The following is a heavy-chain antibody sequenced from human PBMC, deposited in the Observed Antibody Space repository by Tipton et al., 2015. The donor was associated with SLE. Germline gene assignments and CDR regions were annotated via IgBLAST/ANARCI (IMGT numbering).Heavy chain of an antibody. CDR2: ISSAGST. Sequence: TLSLTCSVSGGSITSYSHYWVWIRQPPGKGLEWIGSISSAGSTYYNPSLKSRITISVDTSKNQFSLNLTSVTAADTAVYYCARGSDGEYVRYFDVWGPGTLVTVSS. CDR1: GGSITSYSHY. D-gene: IGHD4-17*01. J-gene: IGHJ2*01. CDR3: ARGSDGEYVRYFDV. V-gene: IGHV4-39*07.